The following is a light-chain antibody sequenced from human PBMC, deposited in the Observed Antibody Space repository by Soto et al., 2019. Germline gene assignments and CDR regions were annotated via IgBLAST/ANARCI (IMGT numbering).Light chain of an antibody. CDR1: SSDVGGYNY. CDR3: SSYAASNNLGV. J-gene: IGLJ2*01. Sequence: QSVLTQPPSASGSPGQSVTISCIGTSSDVGGYNYVSWYQQHPGKAPKLMIYEVSKRPSGVPDRFSGSKSGNTASLTVSGFQAEDEADYYCSSYAASNNLGVFGGGTKLTVL. CDR2: EVS. V-gene: IGLV2-8*01.